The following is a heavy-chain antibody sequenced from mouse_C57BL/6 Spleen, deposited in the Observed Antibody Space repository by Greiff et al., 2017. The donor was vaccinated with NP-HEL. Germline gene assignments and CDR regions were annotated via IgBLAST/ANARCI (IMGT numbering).Heavy chain of an antibody. CDR1: GFSLTSYA. CDR3: ANIPFYGNYAMDY. CDR2: IWTGGGT. D-gene: IGHD2-10*01. V-gene: IGHV2-9-1*01. J-gene: IGHJ4*01. Sequence: VKLVESGPGLVAPSQSLSITCTVSGFSLTSYAISWVRQPPGKGLEWLGVIWTGGGTNYNSALKSRLSISKDNSKSQVFLKMNSLQTDDTARYYCANIPFYGNYAMDYWGQGTSVTVSS.